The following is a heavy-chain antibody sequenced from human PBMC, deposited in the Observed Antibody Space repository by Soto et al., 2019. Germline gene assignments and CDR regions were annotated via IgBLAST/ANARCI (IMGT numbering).Heavy chain of an antibody. Sequence: RAKLGNAAQTVRLTCPFFGFSLSTSGVGVGWIRQPPGKALEWLALIYWDDDKRYSPSLKSRLTITKDTSKNQVVLTMTNMDPVDTAVYYCTTDPVTMIVVVPSSGWGQGTLVTVSS. J-gene: IGHJ4*02. V-gene: IGHV2-5*02. CDR1: GFSLSTSGVG. CDR3: TTDPVTMIVVVPSSG. CDR2: IYWDDDK. D-gene: IGHD3-22*01.